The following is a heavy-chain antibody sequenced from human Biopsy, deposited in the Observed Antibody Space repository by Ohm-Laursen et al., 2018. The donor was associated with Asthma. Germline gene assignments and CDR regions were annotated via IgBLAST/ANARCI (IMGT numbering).Heavy chain of an antibody. V-gene: IGHV3-7*05. D-gene: IGHD3-10*01. Sequence: SLRLSCSASGFTFSTSWMTWVRQAPGKGLEWVANIKEDGSEKNYVDSVKGRFTISRDNAKNSLYLQMNSLRAEDTAVYYCARDRPITMVRGVIITFDPWGQGTLVTVSS. CDR3: ARDRPITMVRGVIITFDP. CDR2: IKEDGSEK. CDR1: GFTFSTSW. J-gene: IGHJ5*02.